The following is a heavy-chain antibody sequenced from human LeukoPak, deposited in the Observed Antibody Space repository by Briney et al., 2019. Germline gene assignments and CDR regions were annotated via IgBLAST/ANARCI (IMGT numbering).Heavy chain of an antibody. CDR3: AREGDGPRWLYP. CDR2: INTSGSS. J-gene: IGHJ5*02. V-gene: IGHV4-4*07. Sequence: SETLSLTCTVSGVSISSYYWTWIRQPAGKGLEWIRRINTSGSSNYSPSLRSRVTMSVDTSKTQFSLNLSSVTAADTAVYYCAREGDGPRWLYPWGEGTLVTVSS. CDR1: GVSISSYY.